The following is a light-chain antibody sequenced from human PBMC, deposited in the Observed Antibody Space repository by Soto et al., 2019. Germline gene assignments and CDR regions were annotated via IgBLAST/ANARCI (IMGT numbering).Light chain of an antibody. CDR2: GNS. J-gene: IGLJ2*01. V-gene: IGLV1-40*01. CDR3: QSYDSSLSGSGV. CDR1: SSNIGAGYD. Sequence: QSVLTQSPSVSGAPGQRVTISCIGSSSNIGAGYDVHWYQQLPGTAPKLLIYGNSNRPSGVPDRFSGSKSGTSASLAITGLQAEDEADYYCQSYDSSLSGSGVFGGGTKLTVL.